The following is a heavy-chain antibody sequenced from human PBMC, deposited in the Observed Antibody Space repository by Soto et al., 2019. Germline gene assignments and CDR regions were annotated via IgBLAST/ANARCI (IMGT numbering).Heavy chain of an antibody. J-gene: IGHJ6*03. Sequence: QVQLQESGPGLVKPSETLSLTCTVSGGSISSYYWSWIRQPPGKGLEWIGYIYYSGSTNYNPSLKSRVTISVDTSKNQCSLNLSSVTAADTAVYYCARVRYCSGGSCYGGDYYYYYMDVWGKGTTVTVSS. V-gene: IGHV4-59*01. CDR2: IYYSGST. D-gene: IGHD2-15*01. CDR3: ARVRYCSGGSCYGGDYYYYYMDV. CDR1: GGSISSYY.